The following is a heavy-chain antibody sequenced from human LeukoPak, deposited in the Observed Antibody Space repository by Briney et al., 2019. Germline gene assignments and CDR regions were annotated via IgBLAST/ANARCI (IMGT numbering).Heavy chain of an antibody. J-gene: IGHJ4*02. D-gene: IGHD3-16*01. V-gene: IGHV3-48*01. CDR3: AKDHEAGDYFDY. CDR1: GFTFSSYS. Sequence: GGSLRLSCAASGFTFSSYSMNWVRQAPGKGLEWVSYISSSSSTIYHADSVKGRFTISRDNSKNTLFLQMNSLRAEDTAVYYCAKDHEAGDYFDYWGQGTLVTVSS. CDR2: ISSSSSTI.